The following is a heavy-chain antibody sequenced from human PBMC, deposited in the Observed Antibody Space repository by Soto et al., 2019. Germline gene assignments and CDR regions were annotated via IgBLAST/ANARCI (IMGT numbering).Heavy chain of an antibody. Sequence: QVQLQESGPGLVKPAGTLSLTCAVFGGSISNSNWWTWVRQPPGKGLDWIGEIFHSGSTNYNSSLMGRVIISVDKANNQFPLKLSSVTAADTAVYYCAHRPIVGAAIWGQGTLVTVSS. CDR1: GGSISNSNW. J-gene: IGHJ4*02. D-gene: IGHD1-26*01. V-gene: IGHV4-4*02. CDR3: AHRPIVGAAI. CDR2: IFHSGST.